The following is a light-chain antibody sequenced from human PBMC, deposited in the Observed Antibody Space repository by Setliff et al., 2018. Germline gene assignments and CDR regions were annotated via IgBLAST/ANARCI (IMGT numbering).Light chain of an antibody. Sequence: NFMLTQPHSVSESPGKTVTISCTRSSGSIASNYVQWYQQRPGSSPTTVIYEDNQRPSGVPDRFSGSIDSSSNSASLTISGLKTEDEADYYCQSFEVFGGGTRSPS. CDR2: EDN. CDR1: SGSIASNY. V-gene: IGLV6-57*01. J-gene: IGLJ2*01. CDR3: QSFEV.